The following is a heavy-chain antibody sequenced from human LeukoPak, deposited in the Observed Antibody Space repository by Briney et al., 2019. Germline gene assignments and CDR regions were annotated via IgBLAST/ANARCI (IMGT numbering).Heavy chain of an antibody. CDR2: IIPIFGTA. CDR1: GGTFSSYA. D-gene: IGHD2-15*01. Sequence: SVKVSCKASGGTFSSYAISWVRQAPGQGLEWMGGIIPIFGTANYAQKFQGRVTITADESTSTAYVELSSLRSEDTAVYYCARAYYPLRYCSGGSCYRGYYYYGMDVWGQGTTVTVSS. J-gene: IGHJ6*02. V-gene: IGHV1-69*13. CDR3: ARAYYPLRYCSGGSCYRGYYYYGMDV.